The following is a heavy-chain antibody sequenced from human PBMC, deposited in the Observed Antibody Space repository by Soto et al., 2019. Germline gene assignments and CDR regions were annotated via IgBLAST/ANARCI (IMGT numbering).Heavy chain of an antibody. J-gene: IGHJ4*02. CDR2: INSDATRT. CDR3: VRGFRDY. CDR1: GFTFSSYW. V-gene: IGHV3-74*01. Sequence: GGSLSLSCAASGFTFSSYWMDWVRQVPGKGLLWVSGINSDATRTTYADAVKGRFTISRDNAKNTLHLQMNNLRVEDTAVYSCVRGFRDYWGQGPLVTVSS.